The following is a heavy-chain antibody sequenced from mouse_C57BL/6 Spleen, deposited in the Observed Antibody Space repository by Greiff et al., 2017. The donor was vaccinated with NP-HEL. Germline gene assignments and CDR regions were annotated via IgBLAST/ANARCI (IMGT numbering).Heavy chain of an antibody. Sequence: VQLKQPGAELVKPGASVKLSCKASGYTFTSYWMQWVKQRPGQGLEWIGEIDPSDSYTNYNQKFKGKATLTVDTSSSTAYMQLSSLTSEDSAVYYCARSGLSDYWGQGTTLTVSS. CDR1: GYTFTSYW. V-gene: IGHV1-50*01. J-gene: IGHJ2*01. CDR3: ARSGLSDY. CDR2: IDPSDSYT.